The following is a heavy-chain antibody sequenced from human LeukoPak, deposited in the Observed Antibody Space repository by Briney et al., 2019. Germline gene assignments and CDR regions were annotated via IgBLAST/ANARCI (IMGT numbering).Heavy chain of an antibody. Sequence: GRSLRLSCAASGFTFDDYAMHWVRQAPGKGLEWVSGISWNSGSIGYADSVKGRFTISRDNAKNSLYLQMNSLRAEDTALYYCAKDTYYDFWSGYPVYWGQGTLVTVSS. D-gene: IGHD3-3*01. CDR1: GFTFDDYA. V-gene: IGHV3-9*01. CDR2: ISWNSGSI. J-gene: IGHJ4*02. CDR3: AKDTYYDFWSGYPVY.